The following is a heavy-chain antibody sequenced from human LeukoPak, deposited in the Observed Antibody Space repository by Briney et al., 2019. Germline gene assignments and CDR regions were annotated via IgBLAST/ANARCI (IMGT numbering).Heavy chain of an antibody. CDR1: GFTFSNAW. J-gene: IGHJ4*02. D-gene: IGHD3-3*01. CDR3: TTDPPPLEWHETFDY. V-gene: IGHV3-15*01. Sequence: GGSLRLSCAASGFTFSNAWMSWVRQAPGKGLEWVGRIKSKTEGGTTDYAAPGKGRFTISREDTKNTRELQMNSVKSEDTAVYYCTTDPPPLEWHETFDYWGQGTLVTVSS. CDR2: IKSKTEGGTT.